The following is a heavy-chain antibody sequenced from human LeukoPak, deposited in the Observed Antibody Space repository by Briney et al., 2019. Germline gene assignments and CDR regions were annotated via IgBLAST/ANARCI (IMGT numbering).Heavy chain of an antibody. CDR3: AKDESSYGPRNIDY. V-gene: IGHV3-30-3*01. Sequence: QPGGSLRLSCAASGFTFSSYAMHWVRQAPGKGLEWVAVISYDGSNKYYADSVKGRFTISRDNSKNTLYLQMNSLRAEDTAVYYCAKDESSYGPRNIDYWGQGTLVTVSS. D-gene: IGHD5-18*01. CDR1: GFTFSSYA. J-gene: IGHJ4*02. CDR2: ISYDGSNK.